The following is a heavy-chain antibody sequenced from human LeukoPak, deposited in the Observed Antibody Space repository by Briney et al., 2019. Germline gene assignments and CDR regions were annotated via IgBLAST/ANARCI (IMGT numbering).Heavy chain of an antibody. V-gene: IGHV4-39*01. CDR3: ARQGVGYYGSGSYYNVRWFDP. CDR1: GGSISSSSYY. D-gene: IGHD3-10*01. Sequence: SETLSLTCTVSGGSISSSSYYWGWIRQPPGKGLEWIGSIYYSGSTYYNPSLKSRVTISVDTSKNQFSLKLSSVTAADTAMYYCARQGVGYYGSGSYYNVRWFDPWGQGTLVTVSS. CDR2: IYYSGST. J-gene: IGHJ5*02.